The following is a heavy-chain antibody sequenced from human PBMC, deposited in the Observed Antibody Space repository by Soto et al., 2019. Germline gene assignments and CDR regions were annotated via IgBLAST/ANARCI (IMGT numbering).Heavy chain of an antibody. J-gene: IGHJ5*02. CDR3: AKDLTRQLAYWLDP. V-gene: IGHV1-2*02. Sequence: ASVKFSCKASGYTFTVYYMHWVRQAPGQGREWTGWINAHTGGTEYAQKFEGRVTLTRDTSTATSYLTLTGLTFAVTALYYCAKDLTRQLAYWLDPWGQGTQVTVS. D-gene: IGHD6-6*01. CDR1: GYTFTVYY. CDR2: INAHTGGT.